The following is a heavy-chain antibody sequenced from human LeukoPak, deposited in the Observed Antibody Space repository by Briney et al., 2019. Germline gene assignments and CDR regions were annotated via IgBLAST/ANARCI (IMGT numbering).Heavy chain of an antibody. CDR2: INPSGGST. V-gene: IGHV1-46*01. D-gene: IGHD7-27*01. Sequence: ASVKVSCKASGYTFTSYYMHWVRRAPGQGLEWMGIINPSGGSTSYAQKFQGRVTMTRDTSTSTVYMELSSLRSEDTAVYYCARDWGTGDFDYWGQGTLVTVSS. J-gene: IGHJ4*02. CDR1: GYTFTSYY. CDR3: ARDWGTGDFDY.